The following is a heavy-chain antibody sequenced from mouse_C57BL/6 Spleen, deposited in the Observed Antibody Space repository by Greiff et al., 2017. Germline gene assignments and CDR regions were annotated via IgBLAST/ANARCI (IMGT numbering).Heavy chain of an antibody. CDR3: ARTPPYYGSGHYYAMDY. CDR1: GYTFTSYW. V-gene: IGHV1-55*01. Sequence: VQLQQPGAELVKPGASVKMSCKASGYTFTSYWITWVKQRPGQGLEWIGDIYPGSGSTNYNEKFKSKATLTVDTSSSTAYMQLSSLTSEDSAVYYCARTPPYYGSGHYYAMDYWGQGTSVTVSS. J-gene: IGHJ4*01. CDR2: IYPGSGST. D-gene: IGHD1-1*01.